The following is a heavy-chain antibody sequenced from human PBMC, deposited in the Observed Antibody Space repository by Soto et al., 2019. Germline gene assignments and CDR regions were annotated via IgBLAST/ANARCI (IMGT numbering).Heavy chain of an antibody. D-gene: IGHD3-10*01. V-gene: IGHV3-13*01. J-gene: IGHJ6*02. CDR3: ARDGDDGSGSYGMDV. CDR2: IGTAGDT. CDR1: GFTFSSYD. Sequence: EVQLVESGGGLVQPGGSLRLSCAASGFTFSSYDMHWVRQATGKALEWVSAIGTAGDTYSPGSVKGRFTISRENAKNALYLHMNSMRAEETAVYYCARDGDDGSGSYGMDVWGHGTTVTVSS.